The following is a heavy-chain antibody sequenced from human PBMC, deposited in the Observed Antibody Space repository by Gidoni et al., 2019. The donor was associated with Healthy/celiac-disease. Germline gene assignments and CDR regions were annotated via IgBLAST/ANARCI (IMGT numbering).Heavy chain of an antibody. D-gene: IGHD1-26*01. CDR2: IIPSGDST. CDR1: GYTFTSSY. Sequence: QVQLVQSGAEVKKQGASVKVSCKASGYTFTSSYMHWVRQSPGQGLEWMVIIIPSGDSTSYAQKFQDRVTMTRNTSTGTVYMELSSLRSEDTAVYYCARALLVGATTQGDYWGQGTLVTVSS. CDR3: ARALLVGATTQGDY. J-gene: IGHJ4*02. V-gene: IGHV1-46*03.